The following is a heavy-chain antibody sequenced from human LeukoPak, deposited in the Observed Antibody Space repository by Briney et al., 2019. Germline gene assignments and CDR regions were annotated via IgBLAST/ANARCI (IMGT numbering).Heavy chain of an antibody. V-gene: IGHV1-18*01. J-gene: IGHJ1*01. CDR3: AKARRPVVAATPDDQDREYFQS. CDR1: GYTFTSYG. CDR2: ISAYNGNT. Sequence: ASVKVSCKASGYTFTSYGISWVRQAPGQGLEWMGWISAYNGNTNYTQKLQGRVTMTTDTSTSTAYMELRSLRSDDTAVYYCAKARRPVVAATPDDQDREYFQSWGQGTLVTVSS. D-gene: IGHD2-15*01.